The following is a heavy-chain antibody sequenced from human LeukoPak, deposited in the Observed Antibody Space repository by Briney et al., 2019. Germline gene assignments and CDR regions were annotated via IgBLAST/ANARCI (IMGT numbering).Heavy chain of an antibody. CDR2: ISYDGTNK. CDR3: ARPPTYYDFWSGFH. Sequence: TGGSLRLSCAASGFTFSTYAMHWVHQAPGKGLEWVAVISYDGTNKYYADSVKGRFAISRDDSKNTLYLQMNSLRAEDTAVYYCARPPTYYDFWSGFHWGQGTLVTVSS. CDR1: GFTFSTYA. J-gene: IGHJ4*02. D-gene: IGHD3-3*01. V-gene: IGHV3-30*09.